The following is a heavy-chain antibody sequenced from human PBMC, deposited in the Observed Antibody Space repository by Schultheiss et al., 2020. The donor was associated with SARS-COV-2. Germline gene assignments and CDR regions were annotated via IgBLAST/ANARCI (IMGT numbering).Heavy chain of an antibody. D-gene: IGHD2-8*02. V-gene: IGHV3-48*04. Sequence: GGSLRLSCAASGFTFSSYAMSWVRQAPGKGLEWVSYISSSGSTIYYADSVKGRFTISRDNAKNTLYLQMNSLRAEDTAVYYCAKDGLLGPLPDYWGQGTLVTVSS. J-gene: IGHJ4*02. CDR3: AKDGLLGPLPDY. CDR2: ISSSGSTI. CDR1: GFTFSSYA.